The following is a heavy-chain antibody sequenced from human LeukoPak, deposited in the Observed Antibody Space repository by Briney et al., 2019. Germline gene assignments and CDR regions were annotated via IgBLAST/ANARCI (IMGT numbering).Heavy chain of an antibody. CDR2: IYYSGST. CDR3: ARVSSPYSSGWYYFDY. Sequence: PSETLSLTCSVSGDSIRTYYWSWIRQPPGKGLEWIGYIYYSGSTNYNPSLKSRVTISVDTSKNQFSLKLSSVTAADTAVYYCARVSSPYSSGWYYFDYWGQGTLVTVSS. CDR1: GDSIRTYY. J-gene: IGHJ4*02. D-gene: IGHD6-19*01. V-gene: IGHV4-59*01.